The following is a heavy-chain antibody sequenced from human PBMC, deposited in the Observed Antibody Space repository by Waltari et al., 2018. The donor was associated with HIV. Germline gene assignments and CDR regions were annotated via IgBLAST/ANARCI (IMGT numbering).Heavy chain of an antibody. J-gene: IGHJ4*02. CDR3: ASGRRYFDWAW. D-gene: IGHD3-9*01. Sequence: QVQLQESGPGLVKPSQTLSLTCTVSGGSISSGSYYWSWIRQPAGKGLEWIGRIYTSGSTNYNPSRKGRVTISVDTSKNQFSLKLSSVTAADTAVYYCASGRRYFDWAWWGQGTLVTVSS. CDR1: GGSISSGSYY. V-gene: IGHV4-61*02. CDR2: IYTSGST.